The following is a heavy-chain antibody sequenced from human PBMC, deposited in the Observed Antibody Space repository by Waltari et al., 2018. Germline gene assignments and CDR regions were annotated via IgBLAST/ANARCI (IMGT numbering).Heavy chain of an antibody. Sequence: EVQLVESGGGLVKPGRSLSISCAASGFTFEDYAMHWVRQAPGNGLEWVAGISRNSDKVGYADSVKGRFTISRDNAKNSLYLQMNSLRVEDTALYFCAKDGTTLRNYYGLDVWGQGTTVTVSS. J-gene: IGHJ6*02. D-gene: IGHD4-4*01. CDR2: ISRNSDKV. CDR1: GFTFEDYA. CDR3: AKDGTTLRNYYGLDV. V-gene: IGHV3-9*01.